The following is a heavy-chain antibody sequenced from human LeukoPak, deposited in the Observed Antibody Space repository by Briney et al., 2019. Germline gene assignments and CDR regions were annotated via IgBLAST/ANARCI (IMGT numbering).Heavy chain of an antibody. CDR2: MREDGGQE. Sequence: GGSLRLSCVGFGLTFRNYGMNWVRQAPGTGLEWVAGMREDGGQEYYVDSVRGRFTISRDSAKDSLYLQMNSLRVEDTAVYYCVRALSSSSPYWGQGTLVTVSS. D-gene: IGHD6-6*01. J-gene: IGHJ4*02. CDR1: GLTFRNYG. V-gene: IGHV3-7*03. CDR3: VRALSSSSPY.